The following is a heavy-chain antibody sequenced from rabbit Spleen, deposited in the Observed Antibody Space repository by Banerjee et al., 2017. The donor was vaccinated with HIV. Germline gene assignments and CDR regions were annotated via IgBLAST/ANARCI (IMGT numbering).Heavy chain of an antibody. D-gene: IGHD4-1*01. J-gene: IGHJ6*01. CDR2: AYAGSSGST. CDR3: ARDLDGVICWYFGW. Sequence: QSLEESGGDLVQPEGSLTLTCKASGFDLSSNVMCWVRQAPGKGLEWVACAYAGSSGSTYCAARAKGRFSTTKSSSTTVTLQMTALPAADTATYFCARDLDGVICWYFGWWGPGTLVTVS. V-gene: IGHV1S40*01. CDR1: GFDLSSNV.